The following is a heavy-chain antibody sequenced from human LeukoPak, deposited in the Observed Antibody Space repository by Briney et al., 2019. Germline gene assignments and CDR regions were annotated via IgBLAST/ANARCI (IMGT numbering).Heavy chain of an antibody. Sequence: PGGSLRLSCAASGFTFSSYGMSWVRQAPGKGLEWVSAISGSGGSTYYADSVKGRFTISRDNSKNTLYLQMNSLRAEDTAVYYCAKDQPTDEYSSSSGAFDIWGQGTMVTVSS. CDR3: AKDQPTDEYSSSSGAFDI. V-gene: IGHV3-23*01. CDR1: GFTFSSYG. CDR2: ISGSGGST. D-gene: IGHD6-6*01. J-gene: IGHJ3*02.